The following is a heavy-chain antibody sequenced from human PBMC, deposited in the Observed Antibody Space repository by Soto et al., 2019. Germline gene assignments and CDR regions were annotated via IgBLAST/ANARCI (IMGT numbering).Heavy chain of an antibody. V-gene: IGHV4-39*01. CDR3: ARHYSSGSRNWFDP. J-gene: IGHJ5*02. CDR2: IYYSGST. Sequence: SETLSLTCSVSGGSINSSSYFWGWVRQPPGKGLEWIGSIYYSGSTYYNPSLRSRVTISVDTSKNQFSLKLSSVTAADPAVFYCARHYSSGSRNWFDPWGQGTLVTVSS. D-gene: IGHD6-19*01. CDR1: GGSINSSSYF.